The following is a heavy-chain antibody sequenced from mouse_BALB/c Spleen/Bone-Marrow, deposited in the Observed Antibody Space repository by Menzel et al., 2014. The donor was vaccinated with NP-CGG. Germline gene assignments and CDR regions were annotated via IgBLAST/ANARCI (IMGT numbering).Heavy chain of an antibody. CDR3: TYMGYYGSSYAMDY. D-gene: IGHD1-1*01. V-gene: IGHV1S16*01. J-gene: IGHJ4*01. CDR2: INPSNGGT. CDR1: GYTFTSYW. Sequence: QVHVKQSGAELVKPGASVKLSCKASGYTFTSYWMLWVKLRPGQGFEWIGEINPSNGGTNYNEKFKRKATLTVDKSSSTAYMQLSSLTSEDSAVYYCTYMGYYGSSYAMDYWGQGTSVTVSS.